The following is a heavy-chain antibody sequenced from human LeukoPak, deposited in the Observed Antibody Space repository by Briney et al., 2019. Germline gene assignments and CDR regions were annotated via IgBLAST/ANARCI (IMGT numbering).Heavy chain of an antibody. Sequence: ASVKVSCKASGYTFTGYYMHWVRQAPGQGLEWMGWINPNSGGTSYAQKFQGRVTMTRDTSISTAYMELSRLRSDDTAVYYCASFWGSYRYYFDYWGQGTLVTVSS. CDR1: GYTFTGYY. J-gene: IGHJ4*02. CDR2: INPNSGGT. V-gene: IGHV1-2*02. D-gene: IGHD3-16*02. CDR3: ASFWGSYRYYFDY.